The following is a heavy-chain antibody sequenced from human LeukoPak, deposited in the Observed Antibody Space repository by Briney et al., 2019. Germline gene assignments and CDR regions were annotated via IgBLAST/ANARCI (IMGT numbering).Heavy chain of an antibody. CDR1: GCSIRNYY. CDR3: GKGGIRSGAFDI. D-gene: IGHD6-13*01. CDR2: FYYSERT. J-gene: IGHJ3*02. V-gene: IGHV4-59*12. Sequence: SETLSLTFTVSGCSIRNYYWSGIRQPPGKGLEWIGCFYYSERTSYNPSLKSRVTISVATSKNQFSLKLSSVTAADTAVYYCGKGGIRSGAFDISGQGTRVTVSS.